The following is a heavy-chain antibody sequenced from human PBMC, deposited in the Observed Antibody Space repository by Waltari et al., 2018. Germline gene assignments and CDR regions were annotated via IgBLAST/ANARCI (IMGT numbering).Heavy chain of an antibody. CDR2: INTNTGYP. V-gene: IGHV7-4-1*02. Sequence: QVQLVQSGSELKKPGASVTVSCKASGYTFTRYAMHWLRQDPRHGLEWMGWINTNTGYPSYSHGFTGRFVFSLDTAVSTAYLQISSLKAEDTAVYYCARSVTNPRDHYYYYGMDVWGQGTTVTVSS. CDR3: ARSVTNPRDHYYYYGMDV. CDR1: GYTFTRYA. J-gene: IGHJ6*02. D-gene: IGHD4-17*01.